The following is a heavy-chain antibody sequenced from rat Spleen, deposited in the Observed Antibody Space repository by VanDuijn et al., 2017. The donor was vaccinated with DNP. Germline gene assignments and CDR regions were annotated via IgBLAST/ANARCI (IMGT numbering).Heavy chain of an antibody. CDR2: ISFDGSRT. CDR3: ARDNYGTSGAMDA. J-gene: IGHJ4*01. CDR1: GFTFRDYA. D-gene: IGHD1-11*01. V-gene: IGHV5-17*01. Sequence: EVQLVESGGGLVQPGRSLKLSCAASGFTFRDYAMAWVRQAPKKGLEWVATISFDGSRTYYRNSGKGRFTISRDDAKSTLYLQMDSLRSEDTATYYCARDNYGTSGAMDAWGQGTSVTVSS.